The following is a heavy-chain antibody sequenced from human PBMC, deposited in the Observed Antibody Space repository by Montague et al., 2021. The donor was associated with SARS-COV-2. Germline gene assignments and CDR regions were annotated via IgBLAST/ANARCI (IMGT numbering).Heavy chain of an antibody. D-gene: IGHD3-22*01. CDR1: GGSISNYY. V-gene: IGHV4-59*01. Sequence: SETLSLTCTVSGGSISNYYCCWIRQPPGRGLEWIGYIYYSGNTDXSPSRRSRVTISLDTSKNQFSLKVTSVTAADTAVYYCARGGGYYNYGLDVWGPGTTVTVSS. CDR2: IYYSGNT. J-gene: IGHJ6*02. CDR3: ARGGGYYNYGLDV.